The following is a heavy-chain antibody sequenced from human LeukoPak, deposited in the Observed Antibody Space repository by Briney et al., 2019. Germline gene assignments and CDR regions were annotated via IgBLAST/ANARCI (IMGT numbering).Heavy chain of an antibody. Sequence: SETLSLTCTVSGGSVSSGSYYWSWIRQPPGKGLEWIGYIYYSGSTKYNPSLKSRVTISVDMSKNQFSLKMSSVTAADTAVYYCARGPGGYSYGYYFDYWGQGTLVTVSS. J-gene: IGHJ4*02. D-gene: IGHD5-18*01. CDR2: IYYSGST. CDR3: ARGPGGYSYGYYFDY. CDR1: GGSVSSGSYY. V-gene: IGHV4-61*01.